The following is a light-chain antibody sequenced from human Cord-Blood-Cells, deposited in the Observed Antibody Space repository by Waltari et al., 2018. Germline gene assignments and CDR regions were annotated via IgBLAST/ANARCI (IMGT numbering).Light chain of an antibody. CDR1: SSDVGSYQL. J-gene: IGLJ3*02. Sequence: QSALTQPASVSGSPGQSITISCTGTSSDVGSYQLVSWYQQHPGKAPKLIIYEVSKRPSGVSNRFSGSKSGNTASLTISGLQAEDEADYYCCSYAGSSTWVFGGGTKLTVL. CDR2: EVS. CDR3: CSYAGSSTWV. V-gene: IGLV2-23*02.